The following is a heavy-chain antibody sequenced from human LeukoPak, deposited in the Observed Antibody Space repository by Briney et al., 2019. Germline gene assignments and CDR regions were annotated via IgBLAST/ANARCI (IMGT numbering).Heavy chain of an antibody. J-gene: IGHJ4*02. CDR3: TRDRGYDSSAYYGY. CDR1: GYTFTNYG. CDR2: ISAYNGNA. D-gene: IGHD3-22*01. Sequence: ASVKVSCKASGYTFTNYGISWVRQAPGQGLEWMGLISAYNGNANYAQKLQGRVTMTTDTSTSTAYMELRSLRSDDTAVHYCTRDRGYDSSAYYGYWGQGTLVTVSS. V-gene: IGHV1-18*01.